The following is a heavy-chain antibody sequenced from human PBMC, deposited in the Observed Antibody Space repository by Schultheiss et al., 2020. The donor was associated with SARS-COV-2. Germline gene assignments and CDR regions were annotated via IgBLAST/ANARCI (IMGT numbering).Heavy chain of an antibody. CDR2: IYYSGST. V-gene: IGHV4-59*01. CDR3: ARDLWGSSWPSYFDY. D-gene: IGHD6-13*01. CDR1: GGSISSYY. Sequence: SQTLSLTCTVSGGSISSYYWSCIRQPPGKGLEWIGYIYYSGSTNYNPSLKSRVTISVDTSKNQFSLKLSSVTAADTAVYYCARDLWGSSWPSYFDYWGQGTLVTVSS. J-gene: IGHJ4*02.